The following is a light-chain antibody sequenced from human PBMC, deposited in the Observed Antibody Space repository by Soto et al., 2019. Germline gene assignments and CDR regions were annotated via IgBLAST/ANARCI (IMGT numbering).Light chain of an antibody. CDR2: GAS. J-gene: IGKJ5*01. CDR1: QSVSSY. V-gene: IGKV3-20*01. Sequence: EIVVTQSPATLSFSPGERASLSCRASQSVSSYLAWYQQKPGQAPRLLIYGASSRATGIPDRFSGSGSGTDLNLTISRLEPEDFAVYYCQQYGSSSITFGQGTRLEIK. CDR3: QQYGSSSIT.